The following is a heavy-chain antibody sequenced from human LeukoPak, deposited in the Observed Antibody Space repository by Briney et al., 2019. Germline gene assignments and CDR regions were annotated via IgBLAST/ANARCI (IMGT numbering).Heavy chain of an antibody. CDR3: ASLYCTHTTCYYFDY. D-gene: IGHD2-2*01. Sequence: GGSLRLSCAASGFTFSSYAMHWVRQAPGKGLEWVAVITYDGSNKYYADSVKGRFTISRGNSKNTLYLQMNSLRAEDTAVYYCASLYCTHTTCYYFDYWGQGTLVSVSS. CDR2: ITYDGSNK. J-gene: IGHJ4*02. V-gene: IGHV3-30-3*01. CDR1: GFTFSSYA.